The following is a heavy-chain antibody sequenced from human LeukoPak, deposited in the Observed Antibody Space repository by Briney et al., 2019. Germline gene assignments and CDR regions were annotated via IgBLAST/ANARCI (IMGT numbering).Heavy chain of an antibody. D-gene: IGHD1-26*01. Sequence: GESLKISCQVSGYIFTHYWIGWVRQMPGKGLEWMGFIYPGDSDTRYSPSFQGQVTISADKSMSTAYLQWSSLKASDTAMYYCARRRGRYSGDAFDIWGQGTMVTVSS. V-gene: IGHV5-51*01. CDR3: ARRRGRYSGDAFDI. CDR1: GYIFTHYW. J-gene: IGHJ3*02. CDR2: IYPGDSDT.